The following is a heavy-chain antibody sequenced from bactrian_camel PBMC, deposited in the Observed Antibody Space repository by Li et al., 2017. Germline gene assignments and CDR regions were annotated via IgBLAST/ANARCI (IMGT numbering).Heavy chain of an antibody. V-gene: IGHV3S9*01. CDR3: AADVGSMSGNCQPNY. CDR1: GHAERPYC. Sequence: QLVESGGGSVQTGVSLRLSCVDSGHAERPYCMGYFRQVAGEDREGVAGIDSDGKTNVADFAKGRFTISQDDAKNTVYLQMNNLKPEDTAMYYCAADVGSMSGNCQPNYWGQGTQVTVS. J-gene: IGHJ4*01. D-gene: IGHD6*01. CDR2: IDSDGKT.